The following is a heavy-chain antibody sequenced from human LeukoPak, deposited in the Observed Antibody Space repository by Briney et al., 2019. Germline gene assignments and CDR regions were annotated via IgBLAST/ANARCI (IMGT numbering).Heavy chain of an antibody. J-gene: IGHJ3*02. D-gene: IGHD3-22*01. V-gene: IGHV1-24*01. CDR1: GYTLTELS. Sequence: ASVKVSCKVSGYTLTELSTHWVRQAPGKGLEWMGGFDPEDGETIYAQKFQGRVTMTEDTSTDTAYMELSSLRSEDTAVYYCATETLSSGYYYGDAFDIWGQGTMVTVSS. CDR2: FDPEDGET. CDR3: ATETLSSGYYYGDAFDI.